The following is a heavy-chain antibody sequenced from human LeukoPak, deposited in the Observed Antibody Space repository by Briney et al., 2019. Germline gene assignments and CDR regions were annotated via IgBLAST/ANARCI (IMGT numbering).Heavy chain of an antibody. CDR2: IKQGGSER. CDR1: GGSISSSNW. V-gene: IGHV3-7*01. Sequence: ETLSLTCAVSGGSISSSNWWSWVRQPPGKGLEWVANIKQGGSERYYVDSVKGRFTISRDSAKNSLSLQMNSLRAEDTAVYYCARDAYRDRYFDYWGQGTLVTVSS. D-gene: IGHD4-11*01. J-gene: IGHJ4*02. CDR3: ARDAYRDRYFDY.